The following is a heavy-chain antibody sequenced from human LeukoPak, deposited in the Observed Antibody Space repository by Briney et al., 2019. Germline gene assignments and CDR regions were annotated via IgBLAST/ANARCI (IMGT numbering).Heavy chain of an antibody. J-gene: IGHJ4*02. CDR2: IYYSGSL. V-gene: IGHV4-59*08. Sequence: SGTLSLTCTVSGGSISSYYWSWVRQPPGKGPKWIGYIYYSGSLTYNPSIKGRVTISVDTSKNRFSLKLSSVTAADTAVYYCTRGHYDSGDYASPHDYWGQGTLVTVS. CDR1: GGSISSYY. CDR3: TRGHYDSGDYASPHDY. D-gene: IGHD3-22*01.